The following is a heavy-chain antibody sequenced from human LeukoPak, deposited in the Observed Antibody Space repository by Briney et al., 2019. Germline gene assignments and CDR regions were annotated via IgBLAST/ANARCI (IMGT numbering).Heavy chain of an antibody. CDR2: ISSSSSYI. CDR1: GSTFSSYS. Sequence: GGSLRLSCAASGSTFSSYSMNWVRQAPGKGLEWVSSISSSSSYIYYADSVKGRFTISRDNAKNSLYLQMNSLRAEDTAVYYCARDLVPAAIHNYYYYGMDVWGKGTTVTVSS. CDR3: ARDLVPAAIHNYYYYGMDV. J-gene: IGHJ6*04. D-gene: IGHD2-2*01. V-gene: IGHV3-21*01.